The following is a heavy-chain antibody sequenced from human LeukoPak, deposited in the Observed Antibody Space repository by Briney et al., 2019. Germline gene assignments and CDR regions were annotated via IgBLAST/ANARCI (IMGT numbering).Heavy chain of an antibody. CDR3: ARRPLHSQNWLAP. J-gene: IGHJ5*02. V-gene: IGHV5-51*01. CDR1: GDTFTSYW. Sequence: GESLKISCKGYGDTFTSYWDAWVRQMPGKGLEWMGIIFPGDSDTRYSPSIQGQVTISVDRSISTAYLQWSSLKASDTAIYYCARRPLHSQNWLAPWGQGTLVTVSS. CDR2: IFPGDSDT.